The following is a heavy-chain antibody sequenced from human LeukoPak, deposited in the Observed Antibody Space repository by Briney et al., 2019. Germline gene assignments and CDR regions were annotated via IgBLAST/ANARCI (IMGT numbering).Heavy chain of an antibody. D-gene: IGHD5-12*01. Sequence: GGSLRLSCAASGFTFSTYWMSWVRQAPGKGLEWVANIKEDGSKGYYGDSVKGRFTISRDNAKSSLFLQMNSLRAEDTAVYYCAKGAPGYGAYDDWGQGILVTVSS. J-gene: IGHJ4*02. CDR2: IKEDGSKG. CDR3: AKGAPGYGAYDD. CDR1: GFTFSTYW. V-gene: IGHV3-7*01.